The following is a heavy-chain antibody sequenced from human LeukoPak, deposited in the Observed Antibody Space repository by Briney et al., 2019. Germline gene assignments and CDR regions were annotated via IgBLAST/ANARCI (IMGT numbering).Heavy chain of an antibody. CDR1: GLNFADYA. J-gene: IGHJ4*02. CDR3: AKESGKFDY. Sequence: GGSLRLSCVVSGLNFADYAMHWVRQPPGKGLEWVSLISADGGTTFSADSVKGRFTIARDNSKNSLYLQMNSLRSEDTAMYFCAKESGKFDYWGQGTLVAVS. CDR2: ISADGGTT. V-gene: IGHV3-43*02.